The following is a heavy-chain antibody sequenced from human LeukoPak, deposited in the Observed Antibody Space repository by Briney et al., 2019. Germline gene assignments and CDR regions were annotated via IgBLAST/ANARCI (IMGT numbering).Heavy chain of an antibody. CDR1: GFTFSSYE. V-gene: IGHV3-48*03. J-gene: IGHJ6*02. CDR2: ISSSGSTI. Sequence: GRSLRLPCAASGFTFSSYEMNWVRQAPGKGLEWVSYISSSGSTIYYADSVKGRFTISRDNAKNSLYLQMNSLRAEDTAVYYCARDLGQWLARGYGMDVWGQGTTVTVSS. CDR3: ARDLGQWLARGYGMDV. D-gene: IGHD6-19*01.